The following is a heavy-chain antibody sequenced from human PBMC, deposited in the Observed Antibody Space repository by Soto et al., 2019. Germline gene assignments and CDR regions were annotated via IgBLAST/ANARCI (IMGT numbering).Heavy chain of an antibody. D-gene: IGHD2-2*01. CDR2: ISGSGGST. Sequence: PVGSLKLSCAASGFTFSIYPMSWVRQAPGKGLEWVSAISGSGGSTYYADSVKGRFTISRDNSKNTLYLQMNSLRAEDTAVYYCANEQIITSCCNWFYPWVHGT. CDR3: ANEQIITSCCNWFYP. J-gene: IGHJ5*02. V-gene: IGHV3-23*01. CDR1: GFTFSIYP.